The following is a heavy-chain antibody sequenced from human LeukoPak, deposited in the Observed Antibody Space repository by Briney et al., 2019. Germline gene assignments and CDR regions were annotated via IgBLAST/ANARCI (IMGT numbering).Heavy chain of an antibody. V-gene: IGHV3-23*01. CDR2: ISGGSGST. CDR1: KFTFSTYA. J-gene: IGHJ5*02. Sequence: GGSLRLSCAASKFTFSTYAMSWVRQAPGKGLGWVSTISGGSGSTYYADSVKGRFTISRDNSKNTLYLQMNSLRAEDTAMYYCARETSGWYGGKWFDPWGQGTLVTVSS. D-gene: IGHD6-19*01. CDR3: ARETSGWYGGKWFDP.